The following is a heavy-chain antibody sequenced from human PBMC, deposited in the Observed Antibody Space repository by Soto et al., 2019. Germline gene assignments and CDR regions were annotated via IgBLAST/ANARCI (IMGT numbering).Heavy chain of an antibody. Sequence: PGGSLRLSCAASGFTFSSYAMHWVRQAPGKGLEWVAVISYDGSNKYYADSVKGRLTISRDNSKNTLYLQMNSLRAEDTAVYYCARPIDRTIFGPSYGMDFWGQGTTVTVSS. J-gene: IGHJ6*02. CDR2: ISYDGSNK. D-gene: IGHD3-3*01. V-gene: IGHV3-30-3*01. CDR3: ARPIDRTIFGPSYGMDF. CDR1: GFTFSSYA.